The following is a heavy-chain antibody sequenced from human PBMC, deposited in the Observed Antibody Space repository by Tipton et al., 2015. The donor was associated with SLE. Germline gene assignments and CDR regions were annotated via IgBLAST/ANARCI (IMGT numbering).Heavy chain of an antibody. CDR2: ISSSSSYI. Sequence: SLRLSCAASGFTFSSYSMNWVRQAPGKGLEWVSSISSSSSYIHYADSVKGRFTISRDNAKNSLYLQMNSLRAEDTAVYYCAREVSGTYLIRPAYAFDIWGQGTMVTVSS. J-gene: IGHJ3*02. CDR1: GFTFSSYS. CDR3: AREVSGTYLIRPAYAFDI. V-gene: IGHV3-21*01. D-gene: IGHD1-26*01.